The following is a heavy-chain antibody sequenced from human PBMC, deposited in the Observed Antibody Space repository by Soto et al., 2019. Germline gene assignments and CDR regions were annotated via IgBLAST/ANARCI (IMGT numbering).Heavy chain of an antibody. J-gene: IGHJ5*02. CDR2: IYHSGTT. CDR3: ARHKTTMLTVVSAFDP. D-gene: IGHD3-22*01. Sequence: SETLSLTCAVSSFSISSGYYWGWVRQPPGKGLEWIGSIYHSGTTNYNPALKSRVTFSVDTSKNHFSLKLSSVTAADTAVYYCARHKTTMLTVVSAFDPWGQGTRVTVSS. V-gene: IGHV4-38-2*01. CDR1: SFSISSGYY.